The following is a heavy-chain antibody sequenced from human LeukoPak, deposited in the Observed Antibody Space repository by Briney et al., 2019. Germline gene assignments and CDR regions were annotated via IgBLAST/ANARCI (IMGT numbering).Heavy chain of an antibody. CDR1: GFTFSDYA. J-gene: IGHJ6*03. Sequence: GGSLRLSCAASGFTFSDYAMSWVRQAPGKGLEWVSSISGSGGSTYYADSVKGRFTISRDNYKNTLYLQMNSLRAEDTAVYYCALPHYYYYYMDVWGKGTTVTVSS. CDR2: ISGSGGST. CDR3: ALPHYYYYYMDV. V-gene: IGHV3-23*01.